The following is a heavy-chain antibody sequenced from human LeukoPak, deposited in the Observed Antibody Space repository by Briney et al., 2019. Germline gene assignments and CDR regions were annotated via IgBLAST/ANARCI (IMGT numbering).Heavy chain of an antibody. Sequence: WEPLSLTCAVSGFSISSGYFWGWTRPPPGKGLEWAGSLYHSGSTYYNPSLKSRFTISLDTSKNLFYLYLSTVTAADTAVYYCAGEIFESIVYNGKNWGQGALVTVSS. CDR2: LYHSGST. CDR3: AGEIFESIVYNGKN. V-gene: IGHV4-38-2*02. J-gene: IGHJ4*02. CDR1: GFSISSGYF. D-gene: IGHD2/OR15-2a*01.